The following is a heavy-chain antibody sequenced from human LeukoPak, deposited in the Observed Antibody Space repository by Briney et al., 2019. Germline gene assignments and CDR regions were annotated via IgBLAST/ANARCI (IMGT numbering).Heavy chain of an antibody. CDR2: ISSISSSI. D-gene: IGHD5-18*01. CDR1: GFTFSIYS. J-gene: IGHJ4*02. V-gene: IGHV3-48*01. CDR3: ARVGGDRGYSYDS. Sequence: GGSLRLSCAASGFTFSIYSMNWVRQAPGEGLEWVSYISSISSSIYYADSVKGRFTISRDNAKNSLYLEMNSLRAEDTAVYYCARVGGDRGYSYDSWGQGALVTVSS.